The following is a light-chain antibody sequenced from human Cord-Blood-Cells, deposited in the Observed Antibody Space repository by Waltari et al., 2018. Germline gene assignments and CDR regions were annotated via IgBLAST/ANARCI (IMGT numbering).Light chain of an antibody. J-gene: IGLJ3*02. CDR3: QSYDSSLSGSV. CDR1: SPNIGAGYD. V-gene: IGLV1-40*01. CDR2: GNS. Sequence: QSVLTQPPPVSGAPGQRVTISRTGSSPNIGAGYDVHWYQQPPGTAPKLLIYGNSNRPSGVPDRFSGSKSGTSASLAITGLQAEDEADYYCQSYDSSLSGSVFGGGTKLTVL.